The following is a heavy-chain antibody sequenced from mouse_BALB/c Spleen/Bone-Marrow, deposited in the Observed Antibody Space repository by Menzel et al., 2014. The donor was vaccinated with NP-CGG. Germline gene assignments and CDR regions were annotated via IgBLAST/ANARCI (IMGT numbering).Heavy chain of an antibody. CDR1: GFTFTDYY. Sequence: EVMLVESGGGLVQPGGSLRLSCTTSGFTFTDYYMSWVRQPPGKALEWLAFIRNKAYGYTTEYSASVRGRFTISRDNSQSILYLQMNTLRAEDSATYHCARFPMDYWGQGTSVTVSS. CDR3: ARFPMDY. J-gene: IGHJ4*01. V-gene: IGHV7-3*02. CDR2: IRNKAYGYTT.